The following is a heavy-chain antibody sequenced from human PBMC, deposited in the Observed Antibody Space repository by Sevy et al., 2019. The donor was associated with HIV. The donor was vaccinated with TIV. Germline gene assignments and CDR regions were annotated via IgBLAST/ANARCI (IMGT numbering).Heavy chain of an antibody. CDR3: ARLTTMPTSDLYGMDV. CDR2: INPNDGVT. Sequence: ASVKVSCKASGYTFTDYYIHWVRQAPGHGLEWMAWINPNDGVTNYAQRFQGEVTVTRDTSVSTAYMELRGLRYDDTAIYYCARLTTMPTSDLYGMDVWGQGTTVTVSS. J-gene: IGHJ6*02. D-gene: IGHD4-17*01. CDR1: GYTFTDYY. V-gene: IGHV1-2*02.